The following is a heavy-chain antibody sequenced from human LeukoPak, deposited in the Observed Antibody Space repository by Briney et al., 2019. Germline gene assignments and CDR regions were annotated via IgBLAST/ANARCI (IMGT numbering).Heavy chain of an antibody. CDR1: GFTLSNHW. CDR2: INQDGGKE. CDR3: ARAIGDYAAF. V-gene: IGHV3-7*03. Sequence: GGSLRLSCVVSGFTLSNHWMSWVRQAPGKGLEWVANINQDGGKEYYVDSVKGRFAISSDNAKNSLYLQMNSLRVEDTAVYYCARAIGDYAAFWGQGTLVTVSS. J-gene: IGHJ4*02.